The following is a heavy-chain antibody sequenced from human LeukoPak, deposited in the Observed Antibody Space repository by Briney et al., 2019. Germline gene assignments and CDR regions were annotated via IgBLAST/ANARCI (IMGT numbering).Heavy chain of an antibody. CDR2: IYDSGNT. CDR1: GGSISSNY. V-gene: IGHV4-59*01. Sequence: PSETLSLTCTVSGGSISSNYWSWIRQPPRKGLEWIGYIYDSGNTLYHPSLKSRVTISIDMSKNQFSLKLSSVTAADTAMYYCARDSDCTGGRCYGVFRTFDIWGQGTMVTVSS. J-gene: IGHJ3*02. CDR3: ARDSDCTGGRCYGVFRTFDI. D-gene: IGHD2-15*01.